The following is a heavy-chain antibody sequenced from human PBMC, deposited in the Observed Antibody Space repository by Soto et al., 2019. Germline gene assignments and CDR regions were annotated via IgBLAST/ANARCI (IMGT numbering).Heavy chain of an antibody. CDR1: GGSFSGYY. V-gene: IGHV4-34*01. Sequence: ETLSLTCAVYGGSFSGYYWSWIRQPPGKGLEWIGEINHSGSTNYNPSLKSRVTISVDTSKNQFSLKLSSVTAADTAVYYCARGLGSSGWYSPWDAFDIWGQGTMVT. CDR3: ARGLGSSGWYSPWDAFDI. J-gene: IGHJ3*02. CDR2: INHSGST. D-gene: IGHD6-19*01.